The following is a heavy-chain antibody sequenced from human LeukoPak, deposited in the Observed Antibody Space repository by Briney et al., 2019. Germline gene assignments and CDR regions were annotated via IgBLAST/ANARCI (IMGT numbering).Heavy chain of an antibody. J-gene: IGHJ5*02. CDR2: MYHGGST. D-gene: IGHD4-17*01. CDR1: GGSISSGGYS. Sequence: TSQTLSLTCAVSGGSISSGGYSWSWIRQPPGKGLEWIGYMYHGGSTYYNPSLKGRVTISVDRSKNQFSLKLSSVTAADTAVYYCASTNDFDDYMGAWGQGTLVTVSS. V-gene: IGHV4-30-2*01. CDR3: ASTNDFDDYMGA.